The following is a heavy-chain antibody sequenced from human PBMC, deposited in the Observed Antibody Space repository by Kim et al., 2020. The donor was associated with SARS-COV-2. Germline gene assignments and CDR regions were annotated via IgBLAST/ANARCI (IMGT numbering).Heavy chain of an antibody. D-gene: IGHD3-10*01. CDR1: GFTFDDYA. Sequence: GGSLRLSCAASGFTFDDYAMHWVRQAPGKGLEWVSGISWNSGSIGYADSVKGRFTISRDNAKNSLYLQMNSLRAEDTALYYCAKVPIKGGFGGYYFDYWGQGTLVTVSS. CDR2: ISWNSGSI. V-gene: IGHV3-9*01. CDR3: AKVPIKGGFGGYYFDY. J-gene: IGHJ4*02.